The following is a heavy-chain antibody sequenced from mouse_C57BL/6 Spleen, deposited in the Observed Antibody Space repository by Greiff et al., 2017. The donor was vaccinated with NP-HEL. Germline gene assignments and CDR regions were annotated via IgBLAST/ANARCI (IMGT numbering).Heavy chain of an antibody. CDR3: ARALITTAVAGDFDY. J-gene: IGHJ2*01. D-gene: IGHD1-2*01. CDR1: GYTFTSYW. CDR2: IDPSDSET. V-gene: IGHV1-52*01. Sequence: QVQLKQPGAELVRPGSSVKLSCKASGYTFTSYWMHWVKQRPIQGLEWIGNIDPSDSETHYNQKFKDKATLTVDKSSSTAYMQLSSLTSEDSAVYYCARALITTAVAGDFDYWGQGTTLTVSS.